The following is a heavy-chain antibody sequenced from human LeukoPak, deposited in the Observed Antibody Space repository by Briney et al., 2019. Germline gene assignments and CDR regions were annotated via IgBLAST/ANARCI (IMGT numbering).Heavy chain of an antibody. CDR3: AREVVASITIFGVQSAFDI. J-gene: IGHJ3*02. CDR1: GGSISSYY. D-gene: IGHD3-3*01. Sequence: SETLSLTCTVSGGSISSYYWSWIRQPPGKGLEWIGYIYYSGSTNYNPSLKSRVTISVDTSKNQFSLKLSSVTAAGTAVYYCAREVVASITIFGVQSAFDIWGQGTMVTVSS. CDR2: IYYSGST. V-gene: IGHV4-59*01.